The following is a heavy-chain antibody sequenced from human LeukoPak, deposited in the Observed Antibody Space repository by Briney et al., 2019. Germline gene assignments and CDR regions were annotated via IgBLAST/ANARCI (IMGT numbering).Heavy chain of an antibody. CDR1: GFTSSSNA. J-gene: IGHJ4*02. V-gene: IGHV3-23*01. Sequence: GGSLTLSCAASGFTSSSNAMSWVRQAPGKGLEWVSAISGSGGSTYYADSVKGRFTISRDNSKNTLYLQMNSLRAEDTAVYYCATYRQVLLPFESWGQGTLVTVSS. CDR3: ATYRQVLLPFES. D-gene: IGHD2-8*02. CDR2: ISGSGGST.